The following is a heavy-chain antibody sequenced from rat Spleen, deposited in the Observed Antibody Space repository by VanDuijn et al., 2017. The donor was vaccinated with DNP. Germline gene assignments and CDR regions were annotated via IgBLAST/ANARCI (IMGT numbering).Heavy chain of an antibody. J-gene: IGHJ4*01. Sequence: EVQLVESGGGLVRPGRSLKLSCAASGFTFNNYWMTWIRQVPGKGLEWVASITSGGGITYYPDSVKGRFTISRDNAQNTLYLQMSKLGSEDTAIYYCARNNYYAMDAWGQGTSVTVSS. CDR2: ITSGGGIT. CDR1: GFTFNNYW. CDR3: ARNNYYAMDA. D-gene: IGHD1-10*01. V-gene: IGHV5-31*01.